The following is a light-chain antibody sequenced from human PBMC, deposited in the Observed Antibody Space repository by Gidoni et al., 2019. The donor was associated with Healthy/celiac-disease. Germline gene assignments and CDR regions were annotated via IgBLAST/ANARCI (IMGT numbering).Light chain of an antibody. CDR3: QSYDSSLSGHVV. CDR2: GNG. V-gene: IGLV1-40*01. J-gene: IGLJ2*01. Sequence: QSVLTQPPSVSGAPAQRVTISCTGSSSNIWAGYDVHWYQQLPGTAPKLLIYGNGNRPSGVPDRFSGSKSGTSASLAITGLQAEDEADYYCQSYDSSLSGHVVFGGGTKLTVL. CDR1: SSNIWAGYD.